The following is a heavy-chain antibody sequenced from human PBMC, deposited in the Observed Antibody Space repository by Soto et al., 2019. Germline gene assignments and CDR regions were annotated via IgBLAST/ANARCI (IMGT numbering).Heavy chain of an antibody. CDR3: AAGGGSFDF. Sequence: PGGSLRLSCSASGFSFSAYSLNWVRQAPGKGLEWVSSIDSSGRYIFYADSVEGRFTISRDDAKTSVYLLMNSLRADYTGVYYCAAGGGSFDFWGQGTLVTVSS. V-gene: IGHV3-21*01. CDR2: IDSSGRYI. D-gene: IGHD3-16*01. J-gene: IGHJ4*02. CDR1: GFSFSAYS.